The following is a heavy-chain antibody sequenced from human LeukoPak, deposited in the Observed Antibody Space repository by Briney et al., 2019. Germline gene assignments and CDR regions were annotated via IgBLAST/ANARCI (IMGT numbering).Heavy chain of an antibody. V-gene: IGHV1-18*01. CDR3: ARPYNWNDVGAFDI. CDR1: GYTFTSYG. J-gene: IGHJ3*02. Sequence: GASVKVSCKASGYTFTSYGISWVRQAPGQGLDGMGWISDYNGNTNYAQKLQGRVTMTTDTSTSTAYMELRSLRSDDTAVYYCARPYNWNDVGAFDIWGQGTMVTVSS. D-gene: IGHD1-20*01. CDR2: ISDYNGNT.